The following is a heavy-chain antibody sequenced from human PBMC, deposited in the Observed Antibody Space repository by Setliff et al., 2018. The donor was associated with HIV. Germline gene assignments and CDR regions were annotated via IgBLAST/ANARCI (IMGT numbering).Heavy chain of an antibody. CDR3: AKCGGTCWHNFFGP. D-gene: IGHD2-15*01. V-gene: IGHV3-30*18. CDR1: GFTFNNYA. Sequence: QPGGSLRLSCAASGFTFNNYAMHWVRQAPGKGPECVAVISDDGSTKHYVDSVKGRFIISRDNAKNSLYLQMNSLRAEDTAVYYCAKCGGTCWHNFFGPWGQGTLVTVSS. J-gene: IGHJ5*02. CDR2: ISDDGSTK.